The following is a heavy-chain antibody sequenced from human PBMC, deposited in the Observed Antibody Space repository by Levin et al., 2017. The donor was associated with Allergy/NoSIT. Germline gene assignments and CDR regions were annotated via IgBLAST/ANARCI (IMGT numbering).Heavy chain of an antibody. CDR3: ARAADRGRGYWQIDS. V-gene: IGHV4-34*01. J-gene: IGHJ4*02. CDR1: GGSFSGYY. Sequence: SETLSLTCAVYGGSFSGYYWSWIRQPPGKGLEWIGEINHSGSTNYNPSPKSRVTISKDTSTNQFSLSQTFVNAADTAVYDCARAADRGRGYWQIDSWGQGTLVTVSS. D-gene: IGHD3-22*01. CDR2: INHSGST.